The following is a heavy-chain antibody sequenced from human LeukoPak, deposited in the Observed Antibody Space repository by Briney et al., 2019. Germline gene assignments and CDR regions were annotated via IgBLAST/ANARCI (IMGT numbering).Heavy chain of an antibody. J-gene: IGHJ4*02. Sequence: GGSLRLSCAASGFTFSDYYMSWIRQAPGKGLEWVAVISYDGSNKYYADSVKGRFTISRDNSKNTLYLQMNSLRAEDTAVYYCASGGTPDYWGQGTLVTVSS. CDR1: GFTFSDYY. V-gene: IGHV3-30*03. CDR3: ASGGTPDY. D-gene: IGHD3-16*01. CDR2: ISYDGSNK.